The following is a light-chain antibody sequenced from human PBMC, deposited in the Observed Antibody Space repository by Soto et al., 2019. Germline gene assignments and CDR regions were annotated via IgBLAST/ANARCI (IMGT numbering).Light chain of an antibody. CDR2: GAS. Sequence: EIVMTQSPATLSVSPGERATLSCRASQSVSSNLAWYQQRPGQAPRLLMFGASTRAPGIPARFSGSGSGTEFTLTISSLQSEDVAVYFCHQYENWPKTFGQGTKVDIK. J-gene: IGKJ1*01. V-gene: IGKV3-15*01. CDR3: HQYENWPKT. CDR1: QSVSSN.